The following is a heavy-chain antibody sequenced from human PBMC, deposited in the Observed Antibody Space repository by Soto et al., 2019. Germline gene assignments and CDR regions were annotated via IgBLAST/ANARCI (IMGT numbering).Heavy chain of an antibody. CDR3: ERVTDDSFTDYSYYFDY. V-gene: IGHV4-59*01. D-gene: IGHD3-9*01. CDR2: VYYSGSV. Sequence: KTSETLSLTCTVSGDSIRPYYWTWIRQPPGKGLEWIGYVYYSGSVNYKSSLKSRVTMSVDTSKNQFSLRLNSVTAADTAVYYCERVTDDSFTDYSYYFDYWGQGILVTVS. CDR1: GDSIRPYY. J-gene: IGHJ4*02.